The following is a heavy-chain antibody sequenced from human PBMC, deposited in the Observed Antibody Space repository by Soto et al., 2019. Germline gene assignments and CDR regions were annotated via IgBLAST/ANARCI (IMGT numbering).Heavy chain of an antibody. J-gene: IGHJ4*02. CDR3: AKVLYYYDSSGYPGTAFLDY. D-gene: IGHD3-22*01. V-gene: IGHV3-23*01. CDR1: GFTFSSYA. CDR2: ISGSGGST. Sequence: GGSLRLSCAASGFTFSSYAMSWVRQAPGKGLEWVSAISGSGGSTYYADSVKGRFTISRDNSKNTLYLQMNSLRAEDTAVYYCAKVLYYYDSSGYPGTAFLDYWGQGTLVTVSS.